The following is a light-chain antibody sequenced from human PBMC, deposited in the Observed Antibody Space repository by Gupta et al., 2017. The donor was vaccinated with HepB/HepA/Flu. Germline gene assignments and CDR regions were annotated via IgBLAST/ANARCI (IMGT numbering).Light chain of an antibody. Sequence: QMTHPLSSLSASIRDRVSITCRASQNISLYLNWYQHKPGIAPKLLIYGTTNLRTGVPSRFSVSGSGTDFTLTISSLQPEDFATYICQQTYTVPWTFGQGTKV. CDR1: QNISLY. J-gene: IGKJ1*01. CDR2: GTT. CDR3: QQTYTVPWT. V-gene: IGKV1-39*01.